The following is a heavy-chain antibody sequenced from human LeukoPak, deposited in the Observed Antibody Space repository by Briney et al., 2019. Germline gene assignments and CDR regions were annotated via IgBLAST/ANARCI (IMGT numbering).Heavy chain of an antibody. V-gene: IGHV1-69*05. Sequence: SVKVSCKASGGTFSSYAISWVRQAPGQGLEWMGGIIPIFGTANYAQKFQGRVTITTDESTSTAYMELSSLRSEDTAVYYCARTYCGGDCCSGDPTPNWFDPWGQGTLVTVSS. CDR3: ARTYCGGDCCSGDPTPNWFDP. CDR1: GGTFSSYA. D-gene: IGHD2-21*02. J-gene: IGHJ5*02. CDR2: IIPIFGTA.